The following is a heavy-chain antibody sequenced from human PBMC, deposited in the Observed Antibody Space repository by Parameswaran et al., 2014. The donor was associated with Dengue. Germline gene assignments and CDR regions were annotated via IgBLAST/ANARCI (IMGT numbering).Heavy chain of an antibody. Sequence: SWVRQAPGQGLEWMGGIIPIFGTANYAQKFQGRVTITADESTSTAYMELSSLRSEDTAVYYCARHDYSNYVFGSGVLQHAFDIWGQGTMVTVSS. D-gene: IGHD4-11*01. CDR3: ARHDYSNYVFGSGVLQHAFDI. V-gene: IGHV1-69*01. CDR2: IIPIFGTA. J-gene: IGHJ3*02.